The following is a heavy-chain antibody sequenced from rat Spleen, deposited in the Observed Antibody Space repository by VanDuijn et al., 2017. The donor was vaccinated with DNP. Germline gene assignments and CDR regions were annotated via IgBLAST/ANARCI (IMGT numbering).Heavy chain of an antibody. J-gene: IGHJ2*01. D-gene: IGHD1-4*01. V-gene: IGHV5-31*01. CDR2: ITNTDRT. CDR3: TTESAGLRVWDY. Sequence: EVQLVESGGGLVQPGGSLKLSCVASGFTFNYFWMAWVRQVPGKGLEWVASITNTDRTEYVDSVKGRFTISRDNAKSTLYLQMDSLRSEDTATYYCTTESAGLRVWDYWGQGVMGTVSS. CDR1: GFTFNYFW.